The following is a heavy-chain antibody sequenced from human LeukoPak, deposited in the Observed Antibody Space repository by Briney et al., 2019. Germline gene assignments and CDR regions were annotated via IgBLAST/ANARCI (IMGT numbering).Heavy chain of an antibody. CDR1: GYTFTSYG. Sequence: ASVKVSCKASGYTFTSYGISWVRQAPGQGLEWMGWISAYNGNTNYAQKLQGRVTMTTDTSTSTAYMELSSLRSEDTAVYYCARGPQYCSGGSCYYPYFDYWGQGTLVTVSS. CDR2: ISAYNGNT. CDR3: ARGPQYCSGGSCYYPYFDY. J-gene: IGHJ4*02. V-gene: IGHV1-18*01. D-gene: IGHD2-15*01.